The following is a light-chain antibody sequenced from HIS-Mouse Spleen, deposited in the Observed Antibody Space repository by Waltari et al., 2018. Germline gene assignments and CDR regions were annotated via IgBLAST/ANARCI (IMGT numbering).Light chain of an antibody. V-gene: IGLV2-11*01. J-gene: IGLJ2*01. CDR3: CSYAGSYTLGV. CDR1: SSDVGCYNY. CDR2: DVS. Sequence: QSALTQPRSVSGSPGQSVTISCTGTSSDVGCYNYVSWYQQHPGKAPKIMIYDVSKRPSGVPDRFSGSKSGNTASLTISGLQAEDEADYYCCSYAGSYTLGVFGGGTKLTVL.